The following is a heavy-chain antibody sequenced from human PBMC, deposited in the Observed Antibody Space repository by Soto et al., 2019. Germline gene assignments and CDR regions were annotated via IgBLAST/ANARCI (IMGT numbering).Heavy chain of an antibody. Sequence: EVLLVETGGALIQPGGSLRLSCAASGFDVSYNYMSWVRQAPGKGLEWLSIIHPDGATYYAGSVKGRFTISRDNSKNTGHLQMNDLRGDDTAVYYCGSIAVAEGFDPWGQGTLVTVSS. V-gene: IGHV3-53*02. CDR3: GSIAVAEGFDP. CDR2: IHPDGAT. J-gene: IGHJ5*02. D-gene: IGHD6-19*01. CDR1: GFDVSYNY.